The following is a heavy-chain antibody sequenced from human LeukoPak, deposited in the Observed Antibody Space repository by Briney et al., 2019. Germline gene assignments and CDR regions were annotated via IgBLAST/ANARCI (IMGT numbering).Heavy chain of an antibody. CDR3: ARSQKAHSSGSH. J-gene: IGHJ4*02. CDR2: VYHSGST. V-gene: IGHV4-38-2*01. Sequence: SETLSLTCAVYGGSFSGYYWGWIRQSPGKGLEWIGSVYHSGSTFYNPSLKSRVTISVDMSKNQFSLKLSSVTAADTAVYYCARSQKAHSSGSHWGQGTLVTVSS. CDR1: GGSFSGYY. D-gene: IGHD5-12*01.